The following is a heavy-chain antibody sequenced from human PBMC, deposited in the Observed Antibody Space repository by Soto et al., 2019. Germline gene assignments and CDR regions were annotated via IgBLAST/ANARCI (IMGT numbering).Heavy chain of an antibody. V-gene: IGHV1-69*18. CDR2: VLPVLGTT. CDR3: AIDRADRGFDY. CDR1: GDRFTRYG. D-gene: IGHD3-10*01. Sequence: QVQLEQSGAEVKKPGSSVTVSCKASGDRFTRYGISWVRQAPGQGLEWVGTVLPVLGTTNYAQKLRGRVIITADESTSTVYMELGSLRSDDTAIYYCAIDRADRGFDYWGQGTLVTVSS. J-gene: IGHJ4*02.